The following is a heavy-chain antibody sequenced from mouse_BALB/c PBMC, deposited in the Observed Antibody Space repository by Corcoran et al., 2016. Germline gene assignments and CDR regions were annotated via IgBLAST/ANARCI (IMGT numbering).Heavy chain of an antibody. CDR3: ARYFFGPYEAMDY. CDR2: INTYTGAP. CDR1: GYIFTNYG. D-gene: IGHD2-3*01. Sequence: QIQLVQSGHELRKPGESVKISCQASGYIFTNYGMNWVKQAPGQGLKWMGWINTYTGAPTYIDDFKGRFAISLETSASTAYLQINDLKNEDTATYFCARYFFGPYEAMDYWGQGTSVTVS. V-gene: IGHV9-3-1*01. J-gene: IGHJ4*01.